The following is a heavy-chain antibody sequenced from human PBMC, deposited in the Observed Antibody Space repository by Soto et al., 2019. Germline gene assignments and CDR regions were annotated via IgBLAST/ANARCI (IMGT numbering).Heavy chain of an antibody. CDR3: ARGSKPGAFDI. J-gene: IGHJ3*02. CDR1: GGTFSSYT. CDR2: IIPILGIA. V-gene: IGHV1-69*02. Sequence: QVQLVQSGAEVKKPGSSVQVSCKASGGTFSSYTISWVRQAPGQGLEWMGRIIPILGIANYAQKFQGRVTITADKSTSTAYMELSSLRSEDTAVYYCARGSKPGAFDIWGQGTMVTVSS.